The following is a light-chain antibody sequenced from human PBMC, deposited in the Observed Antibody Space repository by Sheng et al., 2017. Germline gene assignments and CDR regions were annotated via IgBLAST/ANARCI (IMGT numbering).Light chain of an antibody. V-gene: IGKV1-39*01. J-gene: IGKJ2*03. CDR2: GAS. CDR1: QSISSD. CDR3: QQSYNTRYS. Sequence: DIQMTQSPSSLSASVRDRVTITCRASQSISSDLNWYQQKPGTAPKLLIYGASSLQSGVPSRFSGSGSGTYFTLTISSLQPEDFATYYCQQSYNTRYSFGQGTKLEI.